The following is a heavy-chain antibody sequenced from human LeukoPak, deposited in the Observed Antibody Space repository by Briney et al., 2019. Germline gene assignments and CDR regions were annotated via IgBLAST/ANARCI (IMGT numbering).Heavy chain of an antibody. CDR1: GFIFSRYD. V-gene: IGHV3-23*01. J-gene: IGHJ4*02. CDR3: ARGGWYNYYYFDY. D-gene: IGHD6-19*01. CDR2: ISGSSDTT. Sequence: GVPLRLSCAASGFIFSRYDMNWVRRVPGKGLEWLTVISGSSDTTYYADSVKGRFIISRDNSKNTLYLQMNSLRAEDTAVYYCARGGWYNYYYFDYWGQGTLVTVSS.